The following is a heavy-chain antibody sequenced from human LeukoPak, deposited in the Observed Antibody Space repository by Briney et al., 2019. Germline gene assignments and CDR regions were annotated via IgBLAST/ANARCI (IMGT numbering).Heavy chain of an antibody. Sequence: PSETLSLTCAVYGGSFSGYYWSWIRQPPGKGLEWIGEINHSGSTNYNPSLKSRVTISVDTSKNQFSLKLSSVTAADTAVYYCARGRSINPYSSSSVWFDPWGQGTLVTVSS. J-gene: IGHJ5*02. D-gene: IGHD6-6*01. CDR1: GGSFSGYY. CDR2: INHSGST. CDR3: ARGRSINPYSSSSVWFDP. V-gene: IGHV4-34*01.